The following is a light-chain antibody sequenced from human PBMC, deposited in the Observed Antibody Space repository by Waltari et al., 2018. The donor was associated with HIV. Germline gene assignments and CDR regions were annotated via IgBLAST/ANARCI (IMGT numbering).Light chain of an antibody. CDR2: DVD. Sequence: QSALTQPRSVSGSPGQSVTIPCTGSNNDIGSYSYVSCYHHHPGEAPTVIIYDVDQRPSGVPDRFSGSRSGNTASLTISGLQTEDESDYYCCAYAGTNIWVFGTGTKVTV. V-gene: IGLV2-11*01. CDR3: CAYAGTNIWV. CDR1: NNDIGSYSY. J-gene: IGLJ1*01.